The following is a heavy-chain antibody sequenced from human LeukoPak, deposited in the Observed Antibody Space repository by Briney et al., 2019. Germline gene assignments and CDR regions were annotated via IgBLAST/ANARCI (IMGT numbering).Heavy chain of an antibody. Sequence: GRTLRLSCAASGFTFRTFGMHCVRQAPGKGLEWGVVKWFDGINKYCAASVKGRFTNSRDNVQGTLFLQMNSLRAEETSVYYCTGSCYDLFSPAEDHFDHWGQGALVTVTS. V-gene: IGHV3-33*03. D-gene: IGHD5-12*01. J-gene: IGHJ4*02. CDR3: TGSCYDLFSPAEDHFDH. CDR1: GFTFRTFG. CDR2: KWFDGINK.